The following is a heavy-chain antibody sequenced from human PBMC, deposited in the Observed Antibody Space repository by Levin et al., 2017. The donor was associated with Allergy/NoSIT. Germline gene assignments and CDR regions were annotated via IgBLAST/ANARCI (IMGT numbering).Heavy chain of an antibody. CDR3: AKGGSFDS. Sequence: GGSLRLSCAVSGITFSDYGFHWVRQAPGKGLEWVALSSNDGNNKFYAVSVKGRFTVSRDKSKNELNLQLNNLRPDDTAVYYCAKGGSFDSWGQGTLVTVSS. J-gene: IGHJ4*02. CDR1: GITFSDYG. D-gene: IGHD3-10*01. V-gene: IGHV3-30*18. CDR2: SSNDGNNK.